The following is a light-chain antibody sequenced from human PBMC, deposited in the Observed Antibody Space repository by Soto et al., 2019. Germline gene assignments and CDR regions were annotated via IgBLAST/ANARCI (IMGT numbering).Light chain of an antibody. CDR3: QQYNSQWT. V-gene: IGKV1-5*03. CDR2: KAS. Sequence: DIQMTQSPSSLSASVGDIVTITCRASQSISSWLAWYQQKPGRAPKLLIYKASSLESGVPSRFSGSGSGTEITLTISSLQPDDFATYYCQQYNSQWTFGQGTKVDIK. CDR1: QSISSW. J-gene: IGKJ1*01.